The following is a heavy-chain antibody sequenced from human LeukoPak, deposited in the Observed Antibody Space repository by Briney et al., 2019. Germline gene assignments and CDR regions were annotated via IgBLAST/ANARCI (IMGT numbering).Heavy chain of an antibody. Sequence: GASLRLSCAASGFTFSSYAMSWVRQAPGKGLEWVSAISGSGGSTYYADSVKGRFTISRDNSKNTLYLQMNSLRAEDTAVYYCAKYDSSPHYYYGMDVWGQGTTVTVSS. J-gene: IGHJ6*02. CDR2: ISGSGGST. CDR1: GFTFSSYA. D-gene: IGHD3-22*01. V-gene: IGHV3-23*01. CDR3: AKYDSSPHYYYGMDV.